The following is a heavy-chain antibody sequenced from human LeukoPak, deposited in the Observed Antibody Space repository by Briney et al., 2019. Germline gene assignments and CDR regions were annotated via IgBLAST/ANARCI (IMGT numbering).Heavy chain of an antibody. J-gene: IGHJ5*02. CDR3: ASSPKAARRNWFDP. CDR1: GGSISSGDDY. D-gene: IGHD6-6*01. V-gene: IGHV4-30-4*01. Sequence: SETLSLTCTVSGGSISSGDDYWSWIRQPPGKGLEWIGYIYYSGSTYYNPSLKSRVTISVDTSKNQFSLKLGSVAAADTAVYYCASSPKAARRNWFDPWGQGTLVTVSS. CDR2: IYYSGST.